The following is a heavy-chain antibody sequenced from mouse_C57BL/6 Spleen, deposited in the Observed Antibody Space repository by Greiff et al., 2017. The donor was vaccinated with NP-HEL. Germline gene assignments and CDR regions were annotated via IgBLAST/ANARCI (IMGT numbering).Heavy chain of an antibody. J-gene: IGHJ1*03. Sequence: EVQLQQSGPELVKPGASVKISCKASGYTFTDYYMNWVKQSHGKSLEWIGDINPNNGGTSYNQKFKGKATLTVDKSSSTAYMELRSLTSEDSAVYYWARQGSTTVVATRYFDGWGTGTTGTVSS. D-gene: IGHD1-1*01. CDR1: GYTFTDYY. V-gene: IGHV1-26*01. CDR3: ARQGSTTVVATRYFDG. CDR2: INPNNGGT.